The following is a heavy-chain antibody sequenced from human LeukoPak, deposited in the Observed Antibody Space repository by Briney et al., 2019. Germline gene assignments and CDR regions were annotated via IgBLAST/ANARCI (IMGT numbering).Heavy chain of an antibody. J-gene: IGHJ3*02. CDR2: IKQDGSEK. CDR3: ARTLITILATGRGAFDI. V-gene: IGHV3-7*01. D-gene: IGHD3-3*01. CDR1: GFTFSSYW. Sequence: PGGSLRLSCAASGFTFSSYWMSWVRQAPGKGLEWVANIKQDGSEKYYVDSVKGRFTISRDNAKNSLYLQMNSLRAEDTAVYYCARTLITILATGRGAFDIWGQGTMVTVSS.